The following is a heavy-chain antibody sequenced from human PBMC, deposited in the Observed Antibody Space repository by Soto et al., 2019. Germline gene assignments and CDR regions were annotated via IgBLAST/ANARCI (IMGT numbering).Heavy chain of an antibody. CDR3: TRCPGAARPVVLDY. CDR1: GGTFSNYA. V-gene: IGHV1-69*13. J-gene: IGHJ4*01. CDR2: IIPMFGTA. D-gene: IGHD6-6*01. Sequence: GYAVQVCCEASGGTFSNYAINWVRQAPGQGLEWMGGIIPMFGTANYAQKFKGRVTITADESTSTAYMEVRGLRSEDTAWFYCTRCPGAARPVVLDYRG.